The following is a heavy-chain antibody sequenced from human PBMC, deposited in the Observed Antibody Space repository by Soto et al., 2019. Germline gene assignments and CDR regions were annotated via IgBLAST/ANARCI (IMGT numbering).Heavy chain of an antibody. D-gene: IGHD5-12*01. CDR1: GFTFSSYA. Sequence: PGGSLRLSCAASGFTFSSYAMSWVRQAPGKGLEWVSAISGSGGSTYYADSVKGRFTISRDNSKNTLYLQMNSLRAEDTAVYYCAKEGSTNIVAPGSYFDYWGQGTLVTVSS. V-gene: IGHV3-23*01. CDR2: ISGSGGST. J-gene: IGHJ4*02. CDR3: AKEGSTNIVAPGSYFDY.